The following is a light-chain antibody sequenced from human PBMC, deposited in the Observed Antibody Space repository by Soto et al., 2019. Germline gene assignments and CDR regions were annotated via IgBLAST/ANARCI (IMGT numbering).Light chain of an antibody. CDR2: KAS. CDR3: QQYNSYSYT. CDR1: QSISSW. Sequence: DIPMTQSPSTLSASVGDRVTITFRASQSISSWLAWYQQKPGKAPKLLIYKASSLESGVPSRFSGSGSGTEFTLTISSLQPDEFATYYCQQYNSYSYTFGQGTKLEIK. V-gene: IGKV1-5*03. J-gene: IGKJ2*01.